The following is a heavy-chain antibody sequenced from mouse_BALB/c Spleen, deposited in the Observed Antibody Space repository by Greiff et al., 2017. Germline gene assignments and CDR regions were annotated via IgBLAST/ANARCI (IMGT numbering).Heavy chain of an antibody. J-gene: IGHJ3*01. CDR3: AREGDMIPFAY. Sequence: EVKLVESGPGLVKPSQSLSLTCSVTGYSITSGYYWNWIRQFPGNKLEWMGYISYDGSNNYNPSLKNRISITRDTSKNQFFLKLNSVTTEDTATYYCAREGDMIPFAYWGQGTLVTVSA. CDR1: GYSITSGYY. V-gene: IGHV3-6*02. CDR2: ISYDGSN. D-gene: IGHD2-3*01.